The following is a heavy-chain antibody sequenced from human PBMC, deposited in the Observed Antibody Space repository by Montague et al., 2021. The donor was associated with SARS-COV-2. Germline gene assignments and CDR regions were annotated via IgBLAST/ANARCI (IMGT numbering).Heavy chain of an antibody. CDR3: ARDDIVLQGVTKGMDV. D-gene: IGHD3-10*01. CDR2: MYYSGST. V-gene: IGHV4-39*07. CDR1: GGSISSRNYY. J-gene: IGHJ6*02. Sequence: SETLSLTCTVSGGSISSRNYYWGWIRQPPVKELEWIGHMYYSGSTYYNPSLKSRVTISIDTSKNQFSLKLSSVTAADTAVYYCARDDIVLQGVTKGMDVWGQGTTVTVS.